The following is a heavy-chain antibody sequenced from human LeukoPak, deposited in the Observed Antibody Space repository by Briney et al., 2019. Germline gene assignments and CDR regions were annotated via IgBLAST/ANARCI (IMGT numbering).Heavy chain of an antibody. Sequence: ASVKVSCKASVYTFTGYYMHWVGQAPGQRLEWMGWINNNSGGTNYAQKFQGRVTMTRDTSIRTAYMQLSRLCSAATAVYYCARDFVYYYSSGYYQLRDGMDVWGQGTTVTVSS. D-gene: IGHD3-22*01. CDR1: VYTFTGYY. CDR3: ARDFVYYYSSGYYQLRDGMDV. CDR2: INNNSGGT. J-gene: IGHJ6*02. V-gene: IGHV1-2*02.